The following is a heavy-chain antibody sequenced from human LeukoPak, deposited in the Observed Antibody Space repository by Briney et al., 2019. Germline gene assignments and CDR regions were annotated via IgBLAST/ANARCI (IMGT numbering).Heavy chain of an antibody. CDR2: ISAYNGNT. J-gene: IGHJ4*02. V-gene: IGHV1-18*01. CDR3: ARVGTIVVVPAAKSLDY. Sequence: GAPVKVSCKASGYTFTSYGISWVRQAPGQGLEWMGWISAYNGNTNYAQELQGRVTMTTDTSTSTAYMELRSLRSDDTAVYYCARVGTIVVVPAAKSLDYWGQGTLVTVSS. CDR1: GYTFTSYG. D-gene: IGHD2-2*01.